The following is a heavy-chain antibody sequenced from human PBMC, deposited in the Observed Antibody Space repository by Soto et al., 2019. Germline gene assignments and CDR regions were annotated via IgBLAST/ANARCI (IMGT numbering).Heavy chain of an antibody. V-gene: IGHV3-23*01. CDR3: AKDSGYDHTH. CDR1: GFTFGSSG. J-gene: IGHJ4*02. CDR2: LSGSGGST. D-gene: IGHD5-12*01. Sequence: EVQLLESGGGLVQPGGSLRLSCAASGFTFGSSGMSWVRQAPGKGLEWISGLSGSGGSTYYADSVKGRFTISRDTSKSTLYLQMHSLRVEDTAVYYCAKDSGYDHTHWGQGTLVTVSS.